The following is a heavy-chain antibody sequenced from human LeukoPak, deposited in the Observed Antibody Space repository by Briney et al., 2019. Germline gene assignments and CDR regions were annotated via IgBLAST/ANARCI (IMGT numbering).Heavy chain of an antibody. CDR1: GDSVSSNTGT. CDR2: TYYRSKWYN. V-gene: IGHV6-1*01. CDR3: ARDPAYSSGWTKNAFDI. Sequence: SQTLSLTCVISGDSVSSNTGTWNWIRQSPSRGLEWLGRTYYRSKWYNDYVISVKSRITINPDTSKNQFSLQLNSVPPEDTAVYYCARDPAYSSGWTKNAFDIWGQGTMVTVS. J-gene: IGHJ3*02. D-gene: IGHD6-19*01.